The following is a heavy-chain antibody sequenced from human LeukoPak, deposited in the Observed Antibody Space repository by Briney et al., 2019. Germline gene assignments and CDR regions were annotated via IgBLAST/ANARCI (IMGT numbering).Heavy chain of an antibody. CDR1: GYSENFYG. CDR3: ARDPRVYCGGDCYSVNP. CDR2: ISAQHGQT. Sequence: ASVKVSCKTSGYSENFYGITWVRQVAGQGLEWMGWISAQHGQTEYAPNSQDRVTMTTDTYTNTAYMELRSLRSDDTAVYYCARDPRVYCGGDCYSVNPWGQGTLVTVSS. V-gene: IGHV1-18*01. D-gene: IGHD2-21*02. J-gene: IGHJ5*02.